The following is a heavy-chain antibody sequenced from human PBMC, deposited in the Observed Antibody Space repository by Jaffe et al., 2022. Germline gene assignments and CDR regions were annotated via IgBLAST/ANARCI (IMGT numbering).Heavy chain of an antibody. CDR3: ATLVTYYYYMDV. D-gene: IGHD6-13*01. Sequence: QVQLQQWGAGLLKPSETLSLTCAVYGGSFSGYYWSWIRQPPGKGLEWIGEINHSGSTNYNPSLKSRVTISVDTSKNQFSLKLSSVTAADTAVYYCATLVTYYYYMDVWGKGTTVTVSS. V-gene: IGHV4-34*01. CDR2: INHSGST. CDR1: GGSFSGYY. J-gene: IGHJ6*03.